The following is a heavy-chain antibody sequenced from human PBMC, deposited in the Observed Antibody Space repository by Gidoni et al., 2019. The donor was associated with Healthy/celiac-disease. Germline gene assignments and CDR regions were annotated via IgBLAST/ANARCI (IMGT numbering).Heavy chain of an antibody. CDR2: IYQSGST. CDR1: GGSISSSNW. Sequence: QVQLQESGPGLVKPSGTLSLTCAVSGGSISSSNWWRWVRQPPGKGLEWIGKIYQSGSTNYNPSLKSRVTISVDKSKNQFSLKLSSGAAADTAVYYCARMENAAMAGDYWGQGTLVTVSS. CDR3: ARMENAAMAGDY. D-gene: IGHD5-18*01. V-gene: IGHV4-4*02. J-gene: IGHJ4*02.